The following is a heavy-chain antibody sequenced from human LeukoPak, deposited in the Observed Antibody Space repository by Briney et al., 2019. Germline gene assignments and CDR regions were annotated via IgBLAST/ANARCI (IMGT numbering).Heavy chain of an antibody. J-gene: IGHJ3*02. Sequence: PSETLSLTCTVSGGSISSYYWSWIRQSAGEGLEWIGRIYSSGSTRYNPSLQSRVTMSVDTSKNQLSLKLSAVTAADTAVYFCARAAPRSGSYNYAFDIWGQGTMVTVSS. D-gene: IGHD5-12*01. CDR1: GGSISSYY. CDR2: IYSSGST. CDR3: ARAAPRSGSYNYAFDI. V-gene: IGHV4-4*07.